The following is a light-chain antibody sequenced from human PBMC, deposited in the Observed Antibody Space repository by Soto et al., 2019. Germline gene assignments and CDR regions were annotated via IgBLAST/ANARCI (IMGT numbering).Light chain of an antibody. Sequence: QSALTQPASVSGSPGQSITISCTGTSSDVGGYNYVCWYQQHPGKAPKLMIYDVTYRPSGISNRFSASKSGNTASLTISGLQPEDEDDYYCSSYSTTSTLLFGGGTKLTVL. V-gene: IGLV2-14*03. CDR2: DVT. J-gene: IGLJ2*01. CDR3: SSYSTTSTLL. CDR1: SSDVGGYNY.